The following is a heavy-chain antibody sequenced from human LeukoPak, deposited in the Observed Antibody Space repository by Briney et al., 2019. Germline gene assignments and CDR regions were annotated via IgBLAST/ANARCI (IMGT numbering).Heavy chain of an antibody. Sequence: ASLKVSCKVSGYTLTELSMHWVRQAPGKGLEWMGGFDPEDGETIYAQKFQGRVTMTEDTSTDTAYMELSSLRSEDTAVYYCATDHPSRGYAFDIWGQGTMVTVSS. CDR3: ATDHPSRGYAFDI. CDR2: FDPEDGET. D-gene: IGHD3-10*01. CDR1: GYTLTELS. V-gene: IGHV1-24*01. J-gene: IGHJ3*02.